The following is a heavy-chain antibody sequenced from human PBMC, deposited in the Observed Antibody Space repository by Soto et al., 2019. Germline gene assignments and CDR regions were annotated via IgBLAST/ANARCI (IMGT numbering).Heavy chain of an antibody. CDR3: ARGLYSRGWPPFFDY. J-gene: IGHJ4*02. V-gene: IGHV1-2*04. CDR1: GYTFTGYY. Sequence: QVQLVQSGAEVKKPGASVKVSCKASGYTFTGYYMHWVRQAPGQGLEWMGWINPNSDGTNYAQKFQGWVTMTRDTSISTAYMELSRLRSDDTAVYYCARGLYSRGWPPFFDYWGQGTLVTVSS. D-gene: IGHD6-19*01. CDR2: INPNSDGT.